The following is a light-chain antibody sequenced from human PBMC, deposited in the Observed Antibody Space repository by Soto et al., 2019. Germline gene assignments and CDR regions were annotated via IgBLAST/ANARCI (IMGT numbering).Light chain of an antibody. V-gene: IGLV1-51*01. CDR3: GTWDNSPNSGV. J-gene: IGLJ2*01. CDR1: SSNIGNNY. Sequence: QSVLTQPPSVSAAPGQRVTISCSGSSSNIGNNYVSWYQQLSGTAPKLLIYDNNKRPSGIPDRFSGSKSGTSATLGITGLQTGDEADYYCGTWDNSPNSGVFGGGTQLTVL. CDR2: DNN.